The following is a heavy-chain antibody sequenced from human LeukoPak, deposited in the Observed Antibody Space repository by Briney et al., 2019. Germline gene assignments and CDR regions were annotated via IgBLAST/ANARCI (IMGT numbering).Heavy chain of an antibody. Sequence: GGSLRLSCTASGFTFSIYWMSWVRQAPGKGLEWVANIKQDGSVQYYVDSVKGRFTISRDNAKNSLYLQMNSLRAEDTAVYYCARKWAVAGSSYSDYWGQGTLVTVSS. J-gene: IGHJ4*02. D-gene: IGHD6-19*01. CDR1: GFTFSIYW. V-gene: IGHV3-7*03. CDR2: IKQDGSVQ. CDR3: ARKWAVAGSSYSDY.